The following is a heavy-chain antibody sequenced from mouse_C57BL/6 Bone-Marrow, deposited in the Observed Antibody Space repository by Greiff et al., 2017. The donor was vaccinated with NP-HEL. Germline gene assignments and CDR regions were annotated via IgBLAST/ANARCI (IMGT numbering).Heavy chain of an antibody. V-gene: IGHV1-7*01. CDR2: INPSSGYT. D-gene: IGHD3-3*01. CDR3: ARSWGLVAMDY. CDR1: GYTFTSYW. Sequence: QVQLQQSGAELAKPGASVKLSCKASGYTFTSYWMHWVKQRPGQGLEWIGYINPSSGYTKSNQKFKDKATLTADKSSSTAYMQLSSLTYGDSAVCYCARSWGLVAMDYWGQGTSVTVSS. J-gene: IGHJ4*01.